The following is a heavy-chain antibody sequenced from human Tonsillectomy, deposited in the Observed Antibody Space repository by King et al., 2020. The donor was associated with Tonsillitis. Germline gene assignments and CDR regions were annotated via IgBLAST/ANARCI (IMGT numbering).Heavy chain of an antibody. CDR3: SRRDAYNWVDP. Sequence: VQLQESGPGLVKPSETLSLTCTVSGDSISGYYWSWIRQPPGTGLEWIGYVFYTGSTSYNPSLKSRVTMSVDSSKNQFSLNLSSVTAADTAVYYCSRRDAYNWVDPWGQGTLVTVSA. CDR2: VFYTGST. CDR1: GDSISGYY. V-gene: IGHV4-59*08. J-gene: IGHJ5*02.